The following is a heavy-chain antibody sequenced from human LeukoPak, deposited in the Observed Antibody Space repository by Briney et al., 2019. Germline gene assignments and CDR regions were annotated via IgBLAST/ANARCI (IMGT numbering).Heavy chain of an antibody. CDR3: AKDRVRRYCSSTSCPGYSFDY. Sequence: GGSLRLSCAASGFTFSSYGMPWVRQAPGKGLEGVAVIWYDGSNKYYADSVKGRFTISRDNSKNTLYLQMNSLRAADTAVYYCAKDRVRRYCSSTSCPGYSFDYWGQGTLVTVSS. CDR2: IWYDGSNK. J-gene: IGHJ4*02. CDR1: GFTFSSYG. V-gene: IGHV3-33*06. D-gene: IGHD2-2*01.